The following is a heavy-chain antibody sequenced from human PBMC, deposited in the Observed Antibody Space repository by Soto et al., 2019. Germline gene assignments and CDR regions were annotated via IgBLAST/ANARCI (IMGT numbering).Heavy chain of an antibody. CDR1: GFTFSSYA. V-gene: IGHV3-23*01. CDR2: ISGSGGST. CDR3: AKDRPYCSSTSCHHGPGAFDI. D-gene: IGHD2-2*01. J-gene: IGHJ3*02. Sequence: GGSLRLSCAASGFTFSSYAMSWVRQAPGKGLEWVSAISGSGGSTYYADSVKGRFTISRDNSKNTLYLQMNSLRAEDTAVYYCAKDRPYCSSTSCHHGPGAFDIWGQGTMVTVSS.